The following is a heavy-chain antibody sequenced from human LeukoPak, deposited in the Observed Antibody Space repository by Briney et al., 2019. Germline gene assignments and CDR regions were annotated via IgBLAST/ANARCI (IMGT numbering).Heavy chain of an antibody. J-gene: IGHJ5*02. V-gene: IGHV1-8*03. D-gene: IGHD3-22*01. CDR1: GYTFNSYD. CDR2: MNPNSGNT. Sequence: SVKVPCKASGYTFNSYDINWVRQATGQGLEWVGWMNPNSGNTGHAQKFQGRVTITRNTSISTAYMELSSLRSEDTAVYYCARGAYYDSSGYYYAWGQGTLVTVSS. CDR3: ARGAYYDSSGYYYA.